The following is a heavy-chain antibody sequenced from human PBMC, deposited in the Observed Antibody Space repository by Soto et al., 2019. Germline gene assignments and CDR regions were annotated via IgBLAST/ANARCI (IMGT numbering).Heavy chain of an antibody. Sequence: SETLSLTYTVSGGSISTYYWTWIRQPPGKGLEWIGYIYYTGSTNYNPSLKSRVTISVDTSKNQFSLNLRSLTAADTAVYYCVGLVGPTDFDYWGQGTLVTVSS. J-gene: IGHJ4*02. CDR2: IYYTGST. CDR1: GGSISTYY. V-gene: IGHV4-59*03. CDR3: VGLVGPTDFDY. D-gene: IGHD1-26*01.